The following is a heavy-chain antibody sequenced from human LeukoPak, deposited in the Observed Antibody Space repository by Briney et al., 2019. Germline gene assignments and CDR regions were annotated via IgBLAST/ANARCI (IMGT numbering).Heavy chain of an antibody. J-gene: IGHJ4*02. CDR3: ARHRDTSMIFDY. CDR1: GYRFTTYW. D-gene: IGHD5-18*01. Sequence: GESLKISCKGSGYRFTTYWIGWVRPMPGKGLEWMGIIYPGDSDTKYSPSFQGQVTISADKSISTAYLQWSSLKAADTAMYYCARHRDTSMIFDYWGQGTLVTVSS. V-gene: IGHV5-51*01. CDR2: IYPGDSDT.